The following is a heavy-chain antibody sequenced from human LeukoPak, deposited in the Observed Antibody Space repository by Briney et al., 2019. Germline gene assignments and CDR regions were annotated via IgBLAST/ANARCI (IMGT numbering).Heavy chain of an antibody. J-gene: IGHJ4*02. V-gene: IGHV4-34*01. D-gene: IGHD1-26*01. CDR2: INHSGST. Sequence: SETLSLTCAVYGGSFSGYYWSWIRQPPGKGLEWIGEINHSGSTNYNPSLKSRVTISVDTSKNQFSLKLSSVTAADTAVYYCAISLRYSGSYLYYFDYWGQGTLVTVSS. CDR1: GGSFSGYY. CDR3: AISLRYSGSYLYYFDY.